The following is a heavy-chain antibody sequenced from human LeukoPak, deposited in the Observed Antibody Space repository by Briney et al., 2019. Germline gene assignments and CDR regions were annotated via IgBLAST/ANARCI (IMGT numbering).Heavy chain of an antibody. Sequence: SGPTLVNPTQTLTLTCTFSGFSLSTSGMCVSWIRQPPGKALEWLARIDWDDDKYYSTSLKTRLTISKDTSKNQVVLTMTNMDPVDTATYYCARIRSYYVSSGFDYWGQGTLVTVSS. CDR3: ARIRSYYVSSGFDY. V-gene: IGHV2-70*11. J-gene: IGHJ4*02. CDR1: GFSLSTSGMC. CDR2: IDWDDDK. D-gene: IGHD3-22*01.